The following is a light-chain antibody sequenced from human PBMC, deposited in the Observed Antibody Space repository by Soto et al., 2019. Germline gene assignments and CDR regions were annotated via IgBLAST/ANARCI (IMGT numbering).Light chain of an antibody. V-gene: IGKV3-11*01. CDR3: QQRSSWPPTWT. CDR1: QSVSTY. Sequence: EIVLTQSPATLSLSPGERATLSCRASQSVSTYLAWYQQKPGQAPRLLIYDASNRATGIPARFSGSGSGTDFTLTISSLEAEDFALYYCQQRSSWPPTWTFGQGTKVEIK. CDR2: DAS. J-gene: IGKJ1*01.